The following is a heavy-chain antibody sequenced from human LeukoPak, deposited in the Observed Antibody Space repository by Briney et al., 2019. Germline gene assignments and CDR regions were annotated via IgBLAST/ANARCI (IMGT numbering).Heavy chain of an antibody. V-gene: IGHV3-48*04. J-gene: IGHJ5*02. CDR3: ARDRRGIAAAGTGFDP. CDR2: ISSSSSTI. Sequence: PGGSLRLSCAASGFTFSSYSMNWVRQAPGKGLEWVSYISSSSSTIYYADSVKGRFTISRDNAKNSLYLQMNSLRAEDTAVYYCARDRRGIAAAGTGFDPWGQGTLVTVSS. CDR1: GFTFSSYS. D-gene: IGHD6-13*01.